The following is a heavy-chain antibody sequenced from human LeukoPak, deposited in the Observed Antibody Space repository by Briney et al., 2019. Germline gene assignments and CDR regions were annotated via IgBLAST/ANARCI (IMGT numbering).Heavy chain of an antibody. D-gene: IGHD6-19*01. CDR1: GSSISGYY. CDR3: ARLASSGWSHCDY. J-gene: IGHJ4*02. CDR2: IYYSGST. V-gene: IGHV4-59*08. Sequence: SETLSLTCTVSGSSISGYYWSWIRQPPGKGPQSIGYIYYSGSTNYNPSLKSRVTISVDTSKNQFSLKMNSVTAADTAVYYCARLASSGWSHCDYWGQGTLVTVSS.